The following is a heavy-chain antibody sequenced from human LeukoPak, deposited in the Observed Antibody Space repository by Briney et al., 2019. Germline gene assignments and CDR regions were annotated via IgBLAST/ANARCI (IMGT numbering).Heavy chain of an antibody. Sequence: GGSLRLSCADSGFTFSSYAMSWVRLAPGKGLEWVSGISGSGDSTFYADSVKGRFAISRDNSKNTLYLQMNSLRAEDTALYYCAKGSGINTHFDYWGQGTLVTVSS. CDR1: GFTFSSYA. CDR2: ISGSGDST. V-gene: IGHV3-23*01. CDR3: AKGSGINTHFDY. J-gene: IGHJ4*02. D-gene: IGHD3-10*01.